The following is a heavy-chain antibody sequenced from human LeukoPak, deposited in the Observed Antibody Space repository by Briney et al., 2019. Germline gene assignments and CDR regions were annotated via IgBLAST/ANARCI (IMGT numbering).Heavy chain of an antibody. CDR2: ISGSGGST. V-gene: IGHV3-23*01. CDR1: GFTLSSYA. CDR3: AKDLADYGDYDY. J-gene: IGHJ4*02. Sequence: GGSLRLSCAASGFTLSSYAMSWVRQAPGKGLEWVSAISGSGGSTYYADSVKGRFTISRDNSKNTLYLQMNSLRAEDTAVYYCAKDLADYGDYDYWGQGTLVTVSS. D-gene: IGHD4-17*01.